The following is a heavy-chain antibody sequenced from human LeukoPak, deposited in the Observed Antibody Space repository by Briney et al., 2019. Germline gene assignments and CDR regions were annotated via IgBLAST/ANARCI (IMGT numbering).Heavy chain of an antibody. Sequence: PSETLSLTCTVSGDSITNYYWSWIRQPPGKGLEWIGYIYYGGTTKNSPSLNSRVTISVDTSMNQLSLKLTSVTAADTAVYFCARRGGGGGIPRDYWGRGTLVTVSS. CDR1: GDSITNYY. CDR2: IYYGGTT. V-gene: IGHV4-59*08. CDR3: ARRGGGGGIPRDY. D-gene: IGHD4-23*01. J-gene: IGHJ4*02.